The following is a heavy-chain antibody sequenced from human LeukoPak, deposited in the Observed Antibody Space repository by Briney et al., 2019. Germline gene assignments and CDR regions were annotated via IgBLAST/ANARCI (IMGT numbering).Heavy chain of an antibody. CDR3: TKDPHAVATPRVY. Sequence: PGRSRRLSCAASGFTFSNYSMSWVRHAPGRGLEWVSRIIASGGDTSYLDSVTGRFTISRDNSKNTLYLQMNSLKAEDTAIYYCTKDPHAVATPRVYWGQGILVTVSS. CDR1: GFTFSNYS. J-gene: IGHJ4*02. D-gene: IGHD2-21*02. V-gene: IGHV3-23*01. CDR2: IIASGGDT.